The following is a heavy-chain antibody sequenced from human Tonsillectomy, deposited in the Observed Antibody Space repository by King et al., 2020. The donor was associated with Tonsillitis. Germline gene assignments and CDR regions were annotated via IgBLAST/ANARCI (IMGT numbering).Heavy chain of an antibody. CDR3: AKDRYYDSSLGMDV. V-gene: IGHV3-30*18. J-gene: IGHJ6*02. D-gene: IGHD3-22*01. CDR2: ISYDGSNK. CDR1: GFTFSSYG. Sequence: VQLVESGGGVVQPGRSLRLSCGASGFTFSSYGMHWVRQAPGKGLEWVAVISYDGSNKYYADSVKGRFTISRDNSKNTLYLQMHSLRAEDTAVYYCAKDRYYDSSLGMDVWGQGTTVTVSS.